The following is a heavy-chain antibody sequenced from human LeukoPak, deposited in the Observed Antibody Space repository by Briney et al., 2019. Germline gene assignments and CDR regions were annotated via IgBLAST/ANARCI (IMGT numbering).Heavy chain of an antibody. Sequence: PSGTLSLTCAVYGGSFSGYYWSWIRQPPGKGLEWIGEINHSGSTNYNPSLKSRVTISVDTSKNQFSLKLSSVTAADTAVYYCARGPGLLWFGELFHHFDYWGQGTLVTVSS. D-gene: IGHD3-10*01. V-gene: IGHV4-34*01. CDR2: INHSGST. J-gene: IGHJ4*02. CDR1: GGSFSGYY. CDR3: ARGPGLLWFGELFHHFDY.